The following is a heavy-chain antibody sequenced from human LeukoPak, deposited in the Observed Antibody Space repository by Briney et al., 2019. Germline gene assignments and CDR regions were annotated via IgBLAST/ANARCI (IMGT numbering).Heavy chain of an antibody. CDR3: AKERMGYNWNYPPFDY. CDR1: GFTLSSYG. V-gene: IGHV3-30*18. Sequence: GGSLRLSCAASGFTLSSYGMHWVRQAPGKGLEWVAVISYDGSNKYYADSVKGRFTISRDNSKNTLYLQMNSLRAEDTAVYYCAKERMGYNWNYPPFDYWGQGTLVTVSS. D-gene: IGHD1-7*01. CDR2: ISYDGSNK. J-gene: IGHJ4*02.